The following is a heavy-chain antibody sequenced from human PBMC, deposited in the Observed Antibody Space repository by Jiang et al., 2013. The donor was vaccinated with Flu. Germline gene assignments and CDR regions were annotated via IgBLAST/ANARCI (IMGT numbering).Heavy chain of an antibody. CDR3: ARGRIAVAGTNYFDY. V-gene: IGHV4-34*01. CDR2: INHSGST. D-gene: IGHD6-19*01. J-gene: IGHJ4*02. CDR1: GGSFSGYY. Sequence: ARLLKPSETLSLTCAVYGGSFSGYYWSWIRQPPGKGLEWIGEINHSGSTNYNPSLKSRVTISVDTSKNQFSLKLSSVTAANTAVYYCARGRIAVAGTNYFDYWGQGTLVTVSS.